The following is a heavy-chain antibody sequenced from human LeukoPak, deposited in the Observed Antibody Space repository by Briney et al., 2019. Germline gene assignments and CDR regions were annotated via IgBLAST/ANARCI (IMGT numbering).Heavy chain of an antibody. D-gene: IGHD6-6*01. J-gene: IGHJ5*02. V-gene: IGHV3-23*01. CDR3: ARDLGSSPNWFDP. CDR2: IGDTT. CDR1: GFTFSIYA. Sequence: GGSLSLSCAASGFTFSIYAMSWVRQAPGKGLEWVSAIGDTTYYADSVKGRFTVSRDNAKNTLYLQRNSLRAEDTAVYYCARDLGSSPNWFDPWGQGPLVTVSS.